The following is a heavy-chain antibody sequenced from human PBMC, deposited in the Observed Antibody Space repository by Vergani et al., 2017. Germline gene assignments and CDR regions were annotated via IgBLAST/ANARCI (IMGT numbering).Heavy chain of an antibody. CDR3: AKVPRGIAAAGAYYFDS. CDR2: ISGSGGST. D-gene: IGHD6-13*01. J-gene: IGHJ4*02. V-gene: IGHV3-23*01. Sequence: EVQLLESGGGLVQPGGSLRLSCAASGFTFSSYAMSWVRQAPGKGLEWVSAISGSGGSTYYADSVKGRFTISRDNSKNTLYLQMNSLRAEDTAVYYCAKVPRGIAAAGAYYFDSWGQGTLVTVSS. CDR1: GFTFSSYA.